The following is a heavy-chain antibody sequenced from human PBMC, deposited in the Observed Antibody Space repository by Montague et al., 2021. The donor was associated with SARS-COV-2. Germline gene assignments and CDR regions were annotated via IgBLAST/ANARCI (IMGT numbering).Heavy chain of an antibody. Sequence: TLSLTCTVSGDSFTTSGYFWTWIRQHPGKGLEWIGHISYSGSAKYSPSLKSRLTTSVDTSKNQFSLEQTSVTAADTAVYYCARLTPVGSTFFFEFWGQGILVTVSS. D-gene: IGHD2/OR15-2a*01. CDR2: ISYSGSA. J-gene: IGHJ4*02. CDR3: ARLTPVGSTFFFEF. CDR1: GDSFTTSGYF. V-gene: IGHV4-31*03.